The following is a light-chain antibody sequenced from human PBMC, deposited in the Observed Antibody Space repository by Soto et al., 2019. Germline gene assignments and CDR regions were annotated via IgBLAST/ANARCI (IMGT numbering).Light chain of an antibody. CDR2: LGS. V-gene: IGKV2-28*01. CDR1: QSLLHSNGYNY. CDR3: MQALQTSYT. J-gene: IGKJ2*01. Sequence: DMVMTQSPLSLPVTPGEPASISCRSSQSLLHSNGYNYLDWYLQKPGQSPQLLIYLGSNRASGVPDRFSGSGSGTDFTLKISRVEAEDVGVYYCMQALQTSYTFGQGTKVDIK.